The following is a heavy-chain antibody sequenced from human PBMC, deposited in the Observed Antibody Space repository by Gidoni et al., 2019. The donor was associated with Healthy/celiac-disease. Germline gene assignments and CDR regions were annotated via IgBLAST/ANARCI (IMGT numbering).Heavy chain of an antibody. D-gene: IGHD3-9*01. CDR1: GGSISSYY. J-gene: IGHJ6*02. CDR3: ARDRLRYFDWSPEGMDV. CDR2: IYYSGST. Sequence: QVQLQESGPGLVKPSETLSLTCTVSGGSISSYYWSWIRQPPGKGLEWIGYIYYSGSTNYNPSLKSRVTISVDTSKNQFSLKLSSVTAADTAVYYCARDRLRYFDWSPEGMDVWGQGTTVTVSS. V-gene: IGHV4-59*01.